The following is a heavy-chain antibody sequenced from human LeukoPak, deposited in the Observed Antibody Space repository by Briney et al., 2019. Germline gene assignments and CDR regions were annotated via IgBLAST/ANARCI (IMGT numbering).Heavy chain of an antibody. CDR3: ARDIREVGATHYFDY. J-gene: IGHJ4*02. D-gene: IGHD1-26*01. CDR1: GFSITSYY. V-gene: IGHV4-59*01. Sequence: SETLSLTCTVPGFSITSYYWSWIRQPPGKGLEWIGLIHYSGSTTYNPSLESRVTISIDTSKNQFSLQLSSVTAADTAVYYCARDIREVGATHYFDYWGQGTLVTVNS. CDR2: IHYSGST.